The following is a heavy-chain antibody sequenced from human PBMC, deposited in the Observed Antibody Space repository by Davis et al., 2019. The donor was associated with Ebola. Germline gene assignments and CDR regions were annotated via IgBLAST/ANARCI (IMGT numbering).Heavy chain of an antibody. CDR1: RCTFSSYA. CDR2: IIPIFGTA. V-gene: IGHV1-69*13. J-gene: IGHJ6*02. Sequence: SVTVPCLASRCTFSSYAISWLRQAPPQGLEWMGGIIPIFGTANHAQKFQARVTITADESTSTAYMELSSLRSEGTAVYYCASDKSNYPYYYYGMDVWGQGTTVTVSS. CDR3: ASDKSNYPYYYYGMDV. D-gene: IGHD4-11*01.